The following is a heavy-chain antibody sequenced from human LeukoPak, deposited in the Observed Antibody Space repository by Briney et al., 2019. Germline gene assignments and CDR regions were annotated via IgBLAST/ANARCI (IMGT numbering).Heavy chain of an antibody. CDR3: ASVYSYGWFDY. D-gene: IGHD5-18*01. CDR2: IWYDGSNK. CDR1: GFIFNRYG. Sequence: GGSLRLSCAASGFIFNRYGMHWVRQAPGKGLEWVAVIWYDGSNKYYADSVKGRFTISRDNSKNTLYLQMNSLRAEDTAVYYCASVYSYGWFDYWGQGTLVTVSS. J-gene: IGHJ5*01. V-gene: IGHV3-33*08.